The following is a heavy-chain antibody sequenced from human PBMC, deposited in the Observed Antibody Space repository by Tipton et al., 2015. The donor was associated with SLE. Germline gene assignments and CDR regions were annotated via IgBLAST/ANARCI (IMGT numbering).Heavy chain of an antibody. J-gene: IGHJ4*02. V-gene: IGHV3-33*01. CDR3: AGDRRRGKVGGLDY. CDR2: IWFDGNNK. CDR1: GFPFNNYG. Sequence: SLRLSCSASGFPFNNYGMDWVRQAPGKGLEWVALIWFDGNNKDYADSVKGRFTISRDNSNNTLYLEMNSLRVEDTAVYYCAGDRRRGKVGGLDYWGQGTLVTVSS.